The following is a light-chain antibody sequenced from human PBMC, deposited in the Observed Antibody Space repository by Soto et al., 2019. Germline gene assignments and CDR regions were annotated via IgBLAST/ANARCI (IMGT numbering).Light chain of an antibody. CDR3: QKYGSSPLT. V-gene: IGKV4-1*01. J-gene: IGKJ4*01. Sequence: DIVMTQSPDSLAVSLGERATINCKSSQSVIHTSNNKSYLAWYQQKPGQPPELLLYWASARESGVPDRFSGSGSGTDFTLTIRSLQAEDVAVYYCQKYGSSPLTFGGGTKVDIK. CDR1: QSVIHTSNNKSY. CDR2: WAS.